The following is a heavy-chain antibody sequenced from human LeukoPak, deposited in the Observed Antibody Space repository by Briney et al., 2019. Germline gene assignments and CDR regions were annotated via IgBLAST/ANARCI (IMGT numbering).Heavy chain of an antibody. CDR3: ARLTYYYGSGSYYSLYYFDY. Sequence: SETLSLTCAVYGGSFSDDFWTWIRRAPEKGLEWIGEVFHDGIANYNPSLKSRAFVSVDTSKNQFSLKLSSATAADTAVYYCARLTYYYGSGSYYSLYYFDYWGQGTLVTVSS. D-gene: IGHD3-10*01. CDR1: GGSFSDDF. J-gene: IGHJ4*02. V-gene: IGHV4-34*12. CDR2: VFHDGIA.